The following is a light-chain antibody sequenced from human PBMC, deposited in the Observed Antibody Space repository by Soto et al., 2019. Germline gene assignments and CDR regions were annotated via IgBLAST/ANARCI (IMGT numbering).Light chain of an antibody. CDR3: QQDYNTGA. CDR1: QSVLYSSNNKNY. Sequence: DIVMTQSPDSLAVSLGERATINCKSSQSVLYSSNNKNYLAWYQQKPGQPPKLLIYWASTRESGVPDRFSGSGSGTDFTLTISSLQAEDLAVYYCQQDYNTGAFGQGTKVEIK. CDR2: WAS. V-gene: IGKV4-1*01. J-gene: IGKJ1*01.